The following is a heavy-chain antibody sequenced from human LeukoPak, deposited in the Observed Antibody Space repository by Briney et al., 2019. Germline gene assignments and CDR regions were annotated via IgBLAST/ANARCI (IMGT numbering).Heavy chain of an antibody. CDR1: GFTFSSYS. Sequence: PGGSLRLSCAASGFTFSSYSMNWVRQAPGKGLEWVSSISSSSSYIYYADSVKGRFTISRDNAKNSLYLQMNSLRAEDTAVYYCARVLGQYGYYGSGSYDYWGQGTLVTVSS. J-gene: IGHJ4*02. V-gene: IGHV3-21*01. CDR2: ISSSSSYI. CDR3: ARVLGQYGYYGSGSYDY. D-gene: IGHD3-10*01.